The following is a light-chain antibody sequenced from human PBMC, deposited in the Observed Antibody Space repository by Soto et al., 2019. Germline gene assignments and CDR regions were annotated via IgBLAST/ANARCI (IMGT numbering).Light chain of an antibody. CDR3: QQYNNWPPYT. J-gene: IGKJ2*01. CDR2: GAS. CDR1: QSVSSN. Sequence: EIVMTQSPATLSVSPGERATLSCRASQSVSSNLAWYQQKPGQAPRLLIYGASTRATGIPARFSGSRSGTEFTLNISGLQSEDFAVYYCQQYNNWPPYTFGQGTKLEIK. V-gene: IGKV3-15*01.